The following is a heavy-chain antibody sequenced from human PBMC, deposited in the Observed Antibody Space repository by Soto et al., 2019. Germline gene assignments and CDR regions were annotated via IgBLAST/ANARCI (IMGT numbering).Heavy chain of an antibody. D-gene: IGHD3-16*01. CDR1: GGSISSGGYS. V-gene: IGHV4-30-2*01. CDR3: ARGLMAAHPGGGDAFDI. J-gene: IGHJ3*02. CDR2: IYHSGST. Sequence: QLQLQESGSGLVKPSQTLSLTCAVSGGSISSGGYSWSWIRQPPGKGLEWTGYIYHSGSTYYNPFLKSRVAISVDRSKNQLSLELCSWTAADTAVYYCARGLMAAHPGGGDAFDIWGQGTMVTVSS.